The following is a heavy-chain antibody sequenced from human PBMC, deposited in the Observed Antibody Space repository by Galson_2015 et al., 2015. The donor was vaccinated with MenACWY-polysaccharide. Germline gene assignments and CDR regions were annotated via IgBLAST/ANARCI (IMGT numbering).Heavy chain of an antibody. V-gene: IGHV3-30-3*01. CDR1: GFTFSSYA. CDR3: ARDQGGVRFLEWLLDY. J-gene: IGHJ4*02. D-gene: IGHD3-3*01. Sequence: SLRLSCAASGFTFSSYAMHWVRQAPGKGLEWVAVISYDGSNKYYADSVKGRFTISRDNSKNTLYLQMNSLRAEDTAVYYCARDQGGVRFLEWLLDYWGQGTLVTVSS. CDR2: ISYDGSNK.